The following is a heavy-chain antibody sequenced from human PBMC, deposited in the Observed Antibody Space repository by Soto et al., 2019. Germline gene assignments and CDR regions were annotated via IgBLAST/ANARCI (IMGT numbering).Heavy chain of an antibody. CDR1: GFTFSSYG. CDR2: ISYDGSNK. J-gene: IGHJ6*02. V-gene: IGHV3-30*18. D-gene: IGHD3-3*01. Sequence: GGSLRLSCAASGFTFSSYGMHWVRQAPGKGLEWVAVISYDGSNKYYADSVKGRFTISRDNSKNTLYLQMNSLRAEDTAVYYCAKARTYYDFWSGYLTDYYYYYGMDVWGQGTTVTVSS. CDR3: AKARTYYDFWSGYLTDYYYYYGMDV.